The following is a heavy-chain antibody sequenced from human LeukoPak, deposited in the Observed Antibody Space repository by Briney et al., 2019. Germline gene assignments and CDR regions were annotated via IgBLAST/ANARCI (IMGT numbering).Heavy chain of an antibody. Sequence: GASVKVSCKASGFTFTNYNMHWVRQAPGQGLEWMGIINPSGGSTNYAQNFQARVTMTRDTSTSTGFMELTSLRSEDTAVYFCTREPPSTGYYDYWGQGTLVTVSS. CDR2: INPSGGST. CDR3: TREPPSTGYYDY. D-gene: IGHD1-1*01. V-gene: IGHV1-46*01. J-gene: IGHJ4*02. CDR1: GFTFTNYN.